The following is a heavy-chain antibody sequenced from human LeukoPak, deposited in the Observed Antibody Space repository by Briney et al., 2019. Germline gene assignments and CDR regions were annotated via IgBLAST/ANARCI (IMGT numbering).Heavy chain of an antibody. CDR2: INHSGST. CDR3: ARDFVAGGDYVGYFDY. V-gene: IGHV4-34*01. Sequence: PSETLSLTCAVYGGSFSGYYWSWLRQPPGKGLEWIGEINHSGSTNYNPSLKSRVTISVDTSKNQFSLKLSSVTAADTAVYYCARDFVAGGDYVGYFDYWGQGTLVTVSS. J-gene: IGHJ4*02. D-gene: IGHD4-17*01. CDR1: GGSFSGYY.